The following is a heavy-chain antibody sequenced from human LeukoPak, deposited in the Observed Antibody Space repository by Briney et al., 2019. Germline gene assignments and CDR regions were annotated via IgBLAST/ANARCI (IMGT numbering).Heavy chain of an antibody. CDR1: GFTLSSYW. Sequence: PGGSLRLSCAASGFTLSSYWMSWVRQAPGKGLEWVANIKQDGSEQHNVDSVKGRFTISRDNAKNSLYLRMNSLRADDTAVYYCARVRYFDWLNNWFDPWGQGALVTVSS. V-gene: IGHV3-7*01. J-gene: IGHJ5*02. CDR2: IKQDGSEQ. CDR3: ARVRYFDWLNNWFDP. D-gene: IGHD3-9*01.